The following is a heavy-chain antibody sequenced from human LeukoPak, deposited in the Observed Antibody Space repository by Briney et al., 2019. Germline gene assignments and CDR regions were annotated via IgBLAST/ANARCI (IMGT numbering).Heavy chain of an antibody. D-gene: IGHD2-2*01. CDR1: KFTFSHYG. CDR2: ISSDGSIK. CDR3: AKAWTGYCSSTSCYEFDY. Sequence: GGSLRLSCTASKFTFSHYGMQWVRQAPGKGLEWVAVISSDGSIKVYADSVKGRFTLSRDNSKNTLYLQMNSLRAEDTAVYYCAKAWTGYCSSTSCYEFDYWGQGTLVTVSS. J-gene: IGHJ4*02. V-gene: IGHV3-30*18.